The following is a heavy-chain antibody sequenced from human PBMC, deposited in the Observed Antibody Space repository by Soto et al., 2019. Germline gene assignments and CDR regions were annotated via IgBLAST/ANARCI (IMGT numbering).Heavy chain of an antibody. D-gene: IGHD3-22*01. V-gene: IGHV4-34*01. CDR1: GGSFSGHY. Sequence: SETLSLTCAVYGGSFSGHYWSGIRQPPGKGLEWIGAINHSGGTSYNPSPRSRGTISVDTSKSEFSLKLTSVTSADRAVYYCAQGSVDTVDSGGFYEYWAQGTPVTVSS. J-gene: IGHJ4*02. CDR2: INHSGGT. CDR3: AQGSVDTVDSGGFYEY.